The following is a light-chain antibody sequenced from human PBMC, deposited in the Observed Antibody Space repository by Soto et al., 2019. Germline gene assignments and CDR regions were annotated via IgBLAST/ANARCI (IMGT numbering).Light chain of an antibody. CDR3: QAWDSTTVV. J-gene: IGLJ2*01. CDR2: QDI. Sequence: SYELTQPPSVSVSPGQTASITCSGDKLGDKYVSWYQQKAGQSPFLVIYQDIKRPSGIPERFSGSNSGNTATLTISGTQAMDEADYYCQAWDSTTVVFGGGTQLTVL. V-gene: IGLV3-1*01. CDR1: KLGDKY.